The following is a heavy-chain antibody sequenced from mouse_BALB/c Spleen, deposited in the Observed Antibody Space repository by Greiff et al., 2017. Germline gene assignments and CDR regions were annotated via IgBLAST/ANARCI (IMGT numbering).Heavy chain of an antibody. Sequence: VKLMESGAELVKPGASVKLSCKASGYTFTSYYMYWVKQRPGQGLEWIGEINPSNGGTNFNEKFKSKATLTVDKSSSTAYMQLSSLTSEDSAVYYCTRRGVFYYGSSYLDYWGQGTTLTVSS. D-gene: IGHD1-1*01. CDR3: TRRGVFYYGSSYLDY. CDR2: INPSNGGT. V-gene: IGHV1S81*02. CDR1: GYTFTSYY. J-gene: IGHJ2*01.